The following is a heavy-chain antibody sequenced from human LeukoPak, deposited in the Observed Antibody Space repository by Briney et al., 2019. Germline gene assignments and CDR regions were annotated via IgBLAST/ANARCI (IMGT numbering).Heavy chain of an antibody. V-gene: IGHV1-8*01. Sequence: GASVKVSCKASGYTFTSYDINWVRQAPGQGLEWMGWMNPNSGNTGYAQKFQGRVTMTEDTSTDTAYMELSSLRSEDTAVYYCATAPPVAAAGTPLYYYYGMDVWGQGTTVTVSS. D-gene: IGHD6-13*01. J-gene: IGHJ6*02. CDR1: GYTFTSYD. CDR3: ATAPPVAAAGTPLYYYYGMDV. CDR2: MNPNSGNT.